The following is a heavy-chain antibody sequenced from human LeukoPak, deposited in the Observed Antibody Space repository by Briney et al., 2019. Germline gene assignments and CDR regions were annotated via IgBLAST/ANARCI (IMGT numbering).Heavy chain of an antibody. V-gene: IGHV3-15*05. Sequence: GGSLRLSCAASGFTFTNAYMKWVRQAPGKGLEWVGRIKSKTDGGTTDYAAPVKGRFTISRDNAKNTLYLQMNSLRAEDTAVYYCARVGDGYNQQVDYWGQGTLVTVSS. CDR3: ARVGDGYNQQVDY. D-gene: IGHD5-24*01. CDR1: GFTFTNAY. CDR2: IKSKTDGGTT. J-gene: IGHJ4*02.